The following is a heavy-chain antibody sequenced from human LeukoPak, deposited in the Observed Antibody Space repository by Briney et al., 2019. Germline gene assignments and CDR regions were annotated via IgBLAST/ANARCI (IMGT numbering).Heavy chain of an antibody. D-gene: IGHD1-26*01. J-gene: IGHJ4*02. CDR1: GFTFSNCA. CDR2: INLSGSST. CDR3: AKDVWRYSGSYYDFDY. Sequence: GGSLRLSCAASGFTFSNCAMSWVRQAPGKGLEWVSGINLSGSSTYYADSVKGRFTISRDNSKNTLYLQMNSLRAEDTAVYYCAKDVWRYSGSYYDFDYWGQGTLVTVSS. V-gene: IGHV3-23*01.